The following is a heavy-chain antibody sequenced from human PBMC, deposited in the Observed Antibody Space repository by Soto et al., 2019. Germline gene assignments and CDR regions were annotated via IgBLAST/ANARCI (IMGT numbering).Heavy chain of an antibody. J-gene: IGHJ4*01. CDR1: GLSIDDSA. V-gene: IGHV3-9*01. CDR2: ISWNSGRI. D-gene: IGHD4-17*01. CDR3: VKAFKAYTVTPYFEH. Sequence: HLVESGGGLVQPGRSLRLSCVASGLSIDDSAMHWVRQVPGKGLEWVSGISWNSGRIGYADSVKGRFTISRDNAKNSLYLQMDSLRPDDTALYYCVKAFKAYTVTPYFEHWGRGALVTVSS.